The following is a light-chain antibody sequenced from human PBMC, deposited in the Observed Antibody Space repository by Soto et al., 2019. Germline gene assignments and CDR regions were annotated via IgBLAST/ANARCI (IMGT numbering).Light chain of an antibody. J-gene: IGLJ2*01. CDR1: SSDVGSYNL. Sequence: QSALTQPASVSGSPGQSITISCTGTSSDVGSYNLVSWYQQHPGKAPKLMIYEVSKRPSGVSNRFSGSKSGNTASLTISGLQAEDEADYYCCSYAGSSTVVLGGGTKLTV. V-gene: IGLV2-23*02. CDR3: CSYAGSSTVV. CDR2: EVS.